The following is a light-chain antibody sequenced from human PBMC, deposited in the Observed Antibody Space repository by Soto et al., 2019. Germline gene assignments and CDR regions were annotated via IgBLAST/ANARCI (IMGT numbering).Light chain of an antibody. CDR3: QSYDSSLSVLV. CDR1: SSNIGAGYD. CDR2: GNS. J-gene: IGLJ3*02. Sequence: QSVLTQPPSVSGAPGQRVTISCTGSSSNIGAGYDVHWYQQLPGTAPKLLIYGNSNRPSGVPDRFSGSKSGTSASLYITGLQAEYEADYYCQSYDSSLSVLVFGGGTKVTVL. V-gene: IGLV1-40*01.